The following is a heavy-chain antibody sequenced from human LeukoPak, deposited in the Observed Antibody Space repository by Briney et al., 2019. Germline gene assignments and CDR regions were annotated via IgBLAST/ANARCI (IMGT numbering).Heavy chain of an antibody. D-gene: IGHD6-13*01. V-gene: IGHV1-2*02. J-gene: IGHJ4*02. CDR3: ATGTGRSSSSVSDFDY. CDR1: GYTFTCYY. Sequence: ASVKVSCKASGYTFTCYYIHWVRQAPGQGLEWMGWITPHNGGTNYAQKFQGRVTMTEDTSTDTAYMELSSLRSEDTAVYYCATGTGRSSSSVSDFDYWGQGTLVTVSS. CDR2: ITPHNGGT.